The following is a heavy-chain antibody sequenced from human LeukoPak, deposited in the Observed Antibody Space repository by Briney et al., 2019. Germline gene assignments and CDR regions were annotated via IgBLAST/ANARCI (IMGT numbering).Heavy chain of an antibody. J-gene: IGHJ4*02. CDR2: IHYSGST. V-gene: IGHV4-59*08. CDR3: ATYIAAPQNYYFDY. D-gene: IGHD6-13*01. Sequence: PSETLSLTCTVSGGSISSYYWSWIRQPPGKGLEWIGYIHYSGSTNYNPSLKSRVTISLDTSKNQFSLKLNSVTAADTAVYYCATYIAAPQNYYFDYWGQGTLVTVSS. CDR1: GGSISSYY.